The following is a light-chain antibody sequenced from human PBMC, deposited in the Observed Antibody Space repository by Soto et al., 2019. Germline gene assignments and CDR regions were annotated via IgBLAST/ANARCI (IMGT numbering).Light chain of an antibody. CDR3: QQFNNYPLT. V-gene: IGKV1D-13*01. J-gene: IGKJ4*01. Sequence: IQMTQSPSSLSASVGDRFSITCRASQGISSALAWYQQKPGKAPKLLIYDASSLESGAPSRFSGSGSGTDFTLTISSLQPEDFATYYCQQFNNYPLTFGGGTKVDIK. CDR1: QGISSA. CDR2: DAS.